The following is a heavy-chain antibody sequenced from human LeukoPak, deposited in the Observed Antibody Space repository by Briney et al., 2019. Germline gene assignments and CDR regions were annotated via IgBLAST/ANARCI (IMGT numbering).Heavy chain of an antibody. CDR3: ARVIPYYYYYMDV. CDR1: GYTFTSYG. D-gene: IGHD2-2*02. Sequence: ASVKVSCKASGYTFTSYGISWVRQAPGQGLEWMGWISAYNGNTNYAQKLQGRVTMTTDTSTSTAYMELWSLRSDDTALCDCARVIPYYYYYMDVWGKGTTVTVSS. J-gene: IGHJ6*03. CDR2: ISAYNGNT. V-gene: IGHV1-18*01.